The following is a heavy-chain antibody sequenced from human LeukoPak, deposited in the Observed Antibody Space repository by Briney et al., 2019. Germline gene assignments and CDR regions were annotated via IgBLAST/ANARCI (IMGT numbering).Heavy chain of an antibody. CDR1: GDSISPYY. J-gene: IGHJ4*02. D-gene: IGHD6-13*01. CDR2: VYYSGST. V-gene: IGHV4-59*01. Sequence: SETLSLTCTVSGDSISPYYWSWIRQPPGKGLEWIGCVYYSGSTNYNPSLKSRVTISVDTSKNQFSLKLSSVTAADTAVYYCARGIIAAAGTLYFDYWGQGTLVTVSS. CDR3: ARGIIAAAGTLYFDY.